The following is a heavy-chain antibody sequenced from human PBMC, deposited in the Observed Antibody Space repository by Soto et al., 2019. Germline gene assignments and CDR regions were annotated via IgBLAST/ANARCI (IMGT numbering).Heavy chain of an antibody. V-gene: IGHV4-59*08. CDR2: VHHSWGS. CDR3: ARQGFGPLHGLVDV. Sequence: QVQLQESGPGLVKPSETLSLSCTVSGGSISSYYWSWFRQSPGKRMEWIGYVHHSWGSSYNPSLQSRVAISVETSKSQFSLKVTSVTATDAAVYYCARQGFGPLHGLVDVWGQGTTVTVSS. J-gene: IGHJ6*02. CDR1: GGSISSYY. D-gene: IGHD3-10*01.